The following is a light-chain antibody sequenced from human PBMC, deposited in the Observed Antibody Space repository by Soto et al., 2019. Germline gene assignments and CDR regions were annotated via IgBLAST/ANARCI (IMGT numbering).Light chain of an antibody. V-gene: IGKV3-15*01. Sequence: EIVMTQSPATLSVSPGGRATLSCRASQSISGTLAWYQQKPGQAPRLLIYGASTRATSFPARFSGSGSGTDLTITISSLRSEDFAVYYCQQYNNWPWTFGQGTKVDIK. CDR3: QQYNNWPWT. CDR2: GAS. CDR1: QSISGT. J-gene: IGKJ1*01.